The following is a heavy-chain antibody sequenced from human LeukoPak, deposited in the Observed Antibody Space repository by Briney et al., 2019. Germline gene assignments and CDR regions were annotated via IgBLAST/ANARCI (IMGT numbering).Heavy chain of an antibody. Sequence: SQTLSLTCGISGDSFSSYDATWNWVRQSPSRGLEWLGRTYYRSKWGNDYAVSVKSRITINPDTSKNQFSLHLNPVTPEDTAVYYCARVSSRAFDVWGQRTMVTVSP. CDR2: TYYRSKWGN. D-gene: IGHD6-6*01. CDR3: ARVSSRAFDV. J-gene: IGHJ3*01. CDR1: GDSFSSYDAT. V-gene: IGHV6-1*01.